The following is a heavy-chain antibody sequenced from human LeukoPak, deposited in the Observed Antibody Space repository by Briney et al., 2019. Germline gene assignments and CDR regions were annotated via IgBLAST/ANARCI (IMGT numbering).Heavy chain of an antibody. Sequence: PSETLSLTCTVSGGSISSYYWSWIRQPPGKGLEWIGYIYYSGSTNYNSSLKSRVTISVDTSKNQFSLKLSSVTAADTAVYYCARASLYSYGYGYWGQGTLVTVSS. J-gene: IGHJ4*02. CDR3: ARASLYSYGYGY. D-gene: IGHD5-18*01. CDR2: IYYSGST. V-gene: IGHV4-59*01. CDR1: GGSISSYY.